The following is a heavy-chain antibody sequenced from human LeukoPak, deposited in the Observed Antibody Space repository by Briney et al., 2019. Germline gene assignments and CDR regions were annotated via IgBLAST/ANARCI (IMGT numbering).Heavy chain of an antibody. V-gene: IGHV3-30*18. CDR1: GFTFISYG. D-gene: IGHD2-2*01. CDR2: ISYDGSNK. CDR3: AKDPFPYCSSTSCYGGRWFDP. J-gene: IGHJ5*02. Sequence: PGGSLRLSCAASGFTFISYGMHWVRQAPGKGLEWVAVISYDGSNKYYADSVKGRFTISRDNSKNTLYLQMNSLRAEDTAVYYCAKDPFPYCSSTSCYGGRWFDPWGQGTLVTVSS.